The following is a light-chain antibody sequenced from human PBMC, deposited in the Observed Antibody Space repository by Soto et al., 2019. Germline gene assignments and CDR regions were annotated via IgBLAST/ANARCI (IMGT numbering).Light chain of an antibody. CDR2: AAS. Sequence: DIQMTQSPSSLSASVGDRVTITCRASQSISSYLNWYQQKPGKAPKLLIYAASSLQSGVPSRFRGSGSGTDFTLXLSSLQPEDFATYYCQQSYSTPVTFGQGTKVEIK. V-gene: IGKV1-39*01. J-gene: IGKJ1*01. CDR3: QQSYSTPVT. CDR1: QSISSY.